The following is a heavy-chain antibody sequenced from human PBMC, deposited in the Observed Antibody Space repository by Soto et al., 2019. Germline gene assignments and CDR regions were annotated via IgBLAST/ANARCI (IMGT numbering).Heavy chain of an antibody. Sequence: VASVKVSCKASGYTFTSYGISWVRQAPGQGLEWMGWISAYNGNTNYAQKLQGRVTMTTDTSTSTAYMELRSLRSDDTAVYYCARVGGATVTTNNWFDPWGQGTLVTVSS. CDR1: GYTFTSYG. D-gene: IGHD4-17*01. J-gene: IGHJ5*02. V-gene: IGHV1-18*04. CDR2: ISAYNGNT. CDR3: ARVGGATVTTNNWFDP.